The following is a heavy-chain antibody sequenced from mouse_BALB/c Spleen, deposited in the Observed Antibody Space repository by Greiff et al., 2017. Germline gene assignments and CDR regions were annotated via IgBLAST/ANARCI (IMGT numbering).Heavy chain of an antibody. D-gene: IGHD2-14*01. J-gene: IGHJ4*01. CDR1: GFTFSNYW. CDR2: IRLKSNNYAT. V-gene: IGHV6-6*02. CDR3: TRVYYRYDYAMDY. Sequence: EVQVVESGGGLVQPGGSMKLSCVASGFTFSNYWMNWVRQSPEKGLEWVAEIRLKSNNYATHYAESVKGRFTISRDDSKSSVYLQMNNLRAEDTGIYYCTRVYYRYDYAMDYWGQGTSVTVSS.